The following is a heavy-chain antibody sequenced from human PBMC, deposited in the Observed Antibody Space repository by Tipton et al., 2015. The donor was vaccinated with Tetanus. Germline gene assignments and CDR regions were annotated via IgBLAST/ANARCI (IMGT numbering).Heavy chain of an antibody. CDR1: GGSXXXXXXX. J-gene: IGHJ4*02. D-gene: IGHD3-3*01. V-gene: IGHV4-61*08. CDR3: ARANYNFPKKGPFDS. CDR2: ISYSGST. Sequence: TLSLTCTXSGGSXXXXXXXXXXXXXXXGKGLEWLAYISYSGSTXXXXALKXXITISRDTSKNQISLKLTSVTAADTAVYYCARANYNFPKKGPFDSWGQGTLVIVSS.